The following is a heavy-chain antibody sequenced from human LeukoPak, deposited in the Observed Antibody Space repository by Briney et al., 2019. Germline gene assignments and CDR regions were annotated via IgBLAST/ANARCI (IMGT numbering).Heavy chain of an antibody. Sequence: SETLSLTCAVYGGSFSDYYWSWIRQPPGKGLEWIGEVNRNANTNYNPSLKSRVTISVDTSKNQFSLKLSSVTAADTAVYYCARGRVYYYDSSGYFWPAHDYWGQGTLVTVSS. J-gene: IGHJ4*02. V-gene: IGHV4-34*01. CDR1: GGSFSDYY. CDR3: ARGRVYYYDSSGYFWPAHDY. CDR2: VNRNANT. D-gene: IGHD3-22*01.